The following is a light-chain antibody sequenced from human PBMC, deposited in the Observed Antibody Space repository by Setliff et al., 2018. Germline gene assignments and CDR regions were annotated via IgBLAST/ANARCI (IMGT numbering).Light chain of an antibody. V-gene: IGLV2-8*01. CDR3: SSYAGGDIYV. J-gene: IGLJ1*01. CDR2: EVN. CDR1: SSDVGTYKL. Sequence: QSALTQPPSASGSPGQSVTISCTGTSSDVGTYKLVSWFQQHPGKGPKLVIYEVNRRPSGVPDRFSGSKSGNTASLTVSGLQAEDEADYYCSSYAGGDIYVFGTGTKATV.